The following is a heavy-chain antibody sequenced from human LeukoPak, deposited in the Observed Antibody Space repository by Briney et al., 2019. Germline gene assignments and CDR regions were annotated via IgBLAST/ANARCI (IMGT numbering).Heavy chain of an antibody. V-gene: IGHV4-59*12. CDR2: IYYSGST. CDR3: ARDSPSAANWFDP. J-gene: IGHJ5*02. Sequence: SETLSLTCTVSGGSISSYYWSWIRQPPGKGLEWIGYIYYSGSTNYNPSLKSRVTISVDTSKNQFSLKLSSVTAADTAVYYCARDSPSAANWFDPWGQGTLVTVSS. CDR1: GGSISSYY. D-gene: IGHD6-19*01.